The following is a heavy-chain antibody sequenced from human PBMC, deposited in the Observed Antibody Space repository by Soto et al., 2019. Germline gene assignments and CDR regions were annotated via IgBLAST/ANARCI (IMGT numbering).Heavy chain of an antibody. J-gene: IGHJ4*02. CDR3: AGGGAGSGPFTWELPDH. V-gene: IGHV1-45*02. CDR1: GNTFTYRY. D-gene: IGHD1-26*01. Sequence: QMQLVQSGAEVKKTGSSVTVSCKALGNTFTYRYLHWVRQAPGQALEWKGWITPFSGDVHYAQKFQERVPITRDRSINTAYMQMSSLRSEDTAMYFCAGGGAGSGPFTWELPDHWGQGTLVTVSS. CDR2: ITPFSGDV.